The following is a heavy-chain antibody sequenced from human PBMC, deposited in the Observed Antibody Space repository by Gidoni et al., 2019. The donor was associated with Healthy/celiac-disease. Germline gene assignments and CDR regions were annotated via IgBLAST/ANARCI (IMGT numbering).Heavy chain of an antibody. CDR3: ARGRSRAAAGRGLGTDD. V-gene: IGHV4-4*02. J-gene: IGHJ4*02. CDR1: GGPISSSNW. D-gene: IGHD6-13*01. CDR2: IYHSGST. Sequence: VQLQASGPGLVKPSGTLSLTCAVSGGPISSSNWWSWVRQPPGKGLEWIGEIYHSGSTTYNPSRKSRVTIAVDKSKNQFSLKLSSVTAADTAVYYCARGRSRAAAGRGLGTDDWGQGTLVTVSS.